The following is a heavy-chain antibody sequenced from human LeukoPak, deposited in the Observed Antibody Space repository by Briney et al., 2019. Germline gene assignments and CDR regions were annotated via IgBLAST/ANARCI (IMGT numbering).Heavy chain of an antibody. J-gene: IGHJ4*02. CDR2: ISYDGSNK. CDR1: GFTFSSYA. V-gene: IGHV3-30*04. CDR3: ARVIFWATVFDY. Sequence: AGGSLRLSCAASGFTFSSYAMHWVRQAPGKGLEWVAVISYDGSNKYYADSVKGRFTISRDNSKNTLYLQMNSLRAEDTAVYYCARVIFWATVFDYWGQGTLVTVSS. D-gene: IGHD4-17*01.